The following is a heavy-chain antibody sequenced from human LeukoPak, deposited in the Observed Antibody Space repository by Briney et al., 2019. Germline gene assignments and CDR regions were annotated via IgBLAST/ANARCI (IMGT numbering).Heavy chain of an antibody. V-gene: IGHV3-30*18. CDR1: GFTFSSYG. D-gene: IGHD6-13*01. CDR2: ISYDGSNK. Sequence: GRSLRLSCAASGFTFSSYGMHWVRQAPGKGLEWVAIISYDGSNKYYADSVKGRFTISRDRDESKNTLYLQMNSLRAEDTAVYYCAKDTEAGYYHYGMDVWGQGTTVTVSS. CDR3: AKDTEAGYYHYGMDV. J-gene: IGHJ6*02.